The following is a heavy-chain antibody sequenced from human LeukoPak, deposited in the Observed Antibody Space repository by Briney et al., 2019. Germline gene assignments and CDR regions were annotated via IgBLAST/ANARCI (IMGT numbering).Heavy chain of an antibody. Sequence: PGGSLRLSCAASGFTFSSYWMSWVRQAPGKGLEWVANIKQDGSEKYYVDSVKGRFTISRDNAKNSLYLQMNSLRAEDTAVYYCARDYDYDFWSGSAYFDYWGQGTLVTVSS. CDR1: GFTFSSYW. J-gene: IGHJ4*02. CDR3: ARDYDYDFWSGSAYFDY. D-gene: IGHD3-3*01. V-gene: IGHV3-7*01. CDR2: IKQDGSEK.